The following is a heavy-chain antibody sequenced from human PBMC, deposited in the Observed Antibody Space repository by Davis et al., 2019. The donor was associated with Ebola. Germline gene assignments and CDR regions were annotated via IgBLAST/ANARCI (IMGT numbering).Heavy chain of an antibody. D-gene: IGHD2-2*01. CDR2: ISSSSSTI. V-gene: IGHV3-48*02. CDR1: GFTFSSYS. CDR3: ARDPLGCSSTSCYISYYYDGMDV. Sequence: GESLKISCAASGFTFSSYSMNWVRQAPGKGLEWVSYISSSSSTIYYADSVKGRFTISRDNAKNSLYLQMNSLRDEDTAVYYCARDPLGCSSTSCYISYYYDGMDVWGKGTTVTVSS. J-gene: IGHJ6*04.